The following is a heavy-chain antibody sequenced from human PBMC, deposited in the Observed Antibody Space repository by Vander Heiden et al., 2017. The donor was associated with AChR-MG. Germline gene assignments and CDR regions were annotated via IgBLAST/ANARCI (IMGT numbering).Heavy chain of an antibody. CDR1: GYTFTSYA. J-gene: IGHJ6*03. D-gene: IGHD3-3*01. Sequence: QVQLVQSGAEVKKPGASVKVSCKASGYTFTSYAMHWVRQAPGQRLEWMGWINAGNGNTKYSQKFQGRVTITRDTSASTAYMELSSLRSEDTAVYYCAREYDFWSGGGHYYYMDVWGKGTTVTVSS. CDR2: INAGNGNT. CDR3: AREYDFWSGGGHYYYMDV. V-gene: IGHV1-3*01.